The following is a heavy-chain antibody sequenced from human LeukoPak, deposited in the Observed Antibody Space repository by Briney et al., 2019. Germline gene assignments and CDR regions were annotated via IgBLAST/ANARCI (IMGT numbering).Heavy chain of an antibody. V-gene: IGHV4-39*01. CDR3: ARVDTAMALLFDY. D-gene: IGHD5-18*01. CDR2: IYYSGST. CDR1: GGXISSSSYY. J-gene: IGHJ4*02. Sequence: PSETLSLTCTVSGGXISSSSYYWGWLRQPPGKGLEWIGSIYYSGSTYYNPSLKSRVTISVDTSKNQFSLKLSSVTAADTAVYYCARVDTAMALLFDYWGQGTLVTVSS.